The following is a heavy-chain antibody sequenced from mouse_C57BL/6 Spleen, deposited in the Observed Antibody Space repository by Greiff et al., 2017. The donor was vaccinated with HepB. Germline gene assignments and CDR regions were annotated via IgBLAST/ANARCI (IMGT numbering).Heavy chain of an antibody. V-gene: IGHV5-4*01. CDR2: ISDGGSYT. J-gene: IGHJ3*01. CDR1: GFTFSSYA. D-gene: IGHD2-4*01. Sequence: EVHLVESGGGLVKPGGSLKLSCAASGFTFSSYAMSWVRQTPEKRLEWVATISDGGSYTYYPDNVKGRFTISRDNAKNNLYLQMSHLKSEDTAMYYCAREGYYDYDLAWFAYWGQGTLVTVSA. CDR3: AREGYYDYDLAWFAY.